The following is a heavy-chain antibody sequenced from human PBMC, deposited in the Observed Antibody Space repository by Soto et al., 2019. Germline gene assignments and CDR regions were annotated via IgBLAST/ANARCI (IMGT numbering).Heavy chain of an antibody. J-gene: IGHJ6*02. CDR3: ARAHGIAARPDYYYYGMDV. Sequence: ASVKVSCKASGYTFTSYGISWVRQAPGQGLEWMGWISAYNGNTNYAQKLQGRVTMTTDTSTSTAYMELRSLRSDDTAVYYCARAHGIAARPDYYYYGMDVWGQGTTVTVSS. CDR2: ISAYNGNT. CDR1: GYTFTSYG. V-gene: IGHV1-18*01. D-gene: IGHD6-6*01.